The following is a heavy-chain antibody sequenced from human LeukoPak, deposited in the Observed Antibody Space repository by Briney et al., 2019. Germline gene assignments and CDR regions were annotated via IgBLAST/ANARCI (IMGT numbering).Heavy chain of an antibody. CDR1: GFTFSSYG. V-gene: IGHV3-30*02. J-gene: IGHJ4*02. Sequence: SCKASGFTFSSYGMHWVRQAPGKGLEWVAFIRYDGSNKYYADSVKGRFTISRDNAKNSLYLQMNSLRAEDTAVYYCARGPGGESGYWGQGTLVTVSS. CDR2: IRYDGSNK. D-gene: IGHD3-16*01. CDR3: ARGPGGESGY.